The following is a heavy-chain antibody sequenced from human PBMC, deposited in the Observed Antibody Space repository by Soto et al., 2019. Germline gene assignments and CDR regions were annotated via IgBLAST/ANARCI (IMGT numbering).Heavy chain of an antibody. V-gene: IGHV3-23*01. J-gene: IGHJ4*02. D-gene: IGHD6-19*01. CDR2: ITGSGGGT. Sequence: EVQLLKSGGGLVQPGGSLRLSCAASGFTFTTYAMSWVRQAPGKGLEWVSSITGSGGGTYYADSVKGRFTISRDNSKNTLYLQMNSLRAEDTALYYCAKGCLTVAGPSCSWGQGALVTVSS. CDR1: GFTFTTYA. CDR3: AKGCLTVAGPSCS.